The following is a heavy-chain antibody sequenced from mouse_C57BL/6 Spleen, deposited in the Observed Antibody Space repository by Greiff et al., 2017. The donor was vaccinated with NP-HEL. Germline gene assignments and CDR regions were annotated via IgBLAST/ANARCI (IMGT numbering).Heavy chain of an antibody. D-gene: IGHD2-4*01. V-gene: IGHV1-72*01. J-gene: IGHJ2*01. CDR1: GYTFTSYW. CDR2: IDPNSGGT. CDR3: ARSPIYYDYGGDYFDY. Sequence: QVHVKQPGAELVKPGASVKLSCKASGYTFTSYWMHWVKQRPGRGLEWIGRIDPNSGGTKYNEKFKSKATLTVDKPSSTAYMQLSSLTSEDSAVYYCARSPIYYDYGGDYFDYWGQGTTLTVSS.